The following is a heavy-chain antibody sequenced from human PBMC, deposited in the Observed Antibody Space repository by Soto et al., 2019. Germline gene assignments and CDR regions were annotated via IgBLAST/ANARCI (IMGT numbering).Heavy chain of an antibody. Sequence: QVQLVESGGGVVQPGRSLRLSCAASGFTFSSYGMHWVRQAPGKGLEWVAVIWYDGSNKYYADSVKGRFTISRDNSKNTLHLQMTRLRAVDTAVYYCAIAPVSAFHSWGQGPLVTVSS. CDR1: GFTFSSYG. CDR3: AIAPVSAFHS. J-gene: IGHJ5*01. V-gene: IGHV3-33*01. CDR2: IWYDGSNK.